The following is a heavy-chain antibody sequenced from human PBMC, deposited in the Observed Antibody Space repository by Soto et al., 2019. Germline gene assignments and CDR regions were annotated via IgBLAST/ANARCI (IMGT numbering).Heavy chain of an antibody. CDR3: AREGGRDYYGSGTYPNWFDP. J-gene: IGHJ5*02. Sequence: GVSLRLSCAVSGFTFSNYYMTWIRQAPGKGLEWVSYISSDGSAIYYADSVKGRFTISRDDDKYSLYLQMNSLRAEDTAVYYCAREGGRDYYGSGTYPNWFDPWGHGTLVTVSS. D-gene: IGHD3-10*01. CDR2: ISSDGSAI. CDR1: GFTFSNYY. V-gene: IGHV3-11*01.